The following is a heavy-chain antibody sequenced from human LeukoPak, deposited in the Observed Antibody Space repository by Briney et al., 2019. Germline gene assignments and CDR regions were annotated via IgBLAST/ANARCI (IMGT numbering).Heavy chain of an antibody. Sequence: GGSLRLSCAASGFTVSSNYMSWVRQAPGKGLEWVSVIYSGGSTYYADSVKGRFTISRDNAKNSLYLQMNSLRAEDTAVYYCARDPQLIAVAIDYWGQGTLVTVSS. CDR1: GFTVSSNY. V-gene: IGHV3-66*01. CDR2: IYSGGST. CDR3: ARDPQLIAVAIDY. D-gene: IGHD6-19*01. J-gene: IGHJ4*02.